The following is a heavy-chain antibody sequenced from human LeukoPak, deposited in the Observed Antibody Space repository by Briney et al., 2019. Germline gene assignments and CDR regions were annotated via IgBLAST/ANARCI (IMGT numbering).Heavy chain of an antibody. V-gene: IGHV3-23*01. J-gene: IGHJ4*02. Sequence: SWGSLTLSCTASGITFSGSGMSWVRHAPAKGLEWVSTISGSGSNTHYDDSVKGRFTISRDNSKNTLYLQMNSLRAEDTAVYYCAREKYELRCFDSFDYWGQGTLVTVSS. CDR3: AREKYELRCFDSFDY. CDR2: ISGSGSNT. D-gene: IGHD3-9*01. CDR1: GITFSGSG.